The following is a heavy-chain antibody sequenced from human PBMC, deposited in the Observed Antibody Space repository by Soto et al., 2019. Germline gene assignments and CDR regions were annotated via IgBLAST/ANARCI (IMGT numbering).Heavy chain of an antibody. CDR3: ARRYCSGGICYSSVYFDY. V-gene: IGHV5-51*01. J-gene: IGHJ4*02. CDR2: IYPGDSDT. CDR1: GYIFTSYW. D-gene: IGHD2-15*01. Sequence: GESLKISCKGSGYIFTSYWIGWVRQMPGKGLEWMGIIYPGDSDTKYSPSFQGQVTISADKSISTVYLQWSSLRASDTAMYFCARRYCSGGICYSSVYFDYWGQGTLVTVSS.